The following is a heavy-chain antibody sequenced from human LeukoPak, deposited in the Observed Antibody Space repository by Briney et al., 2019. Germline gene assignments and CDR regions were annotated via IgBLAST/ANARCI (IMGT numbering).Heavy chain of an antibody. CDR1: GGSISSGDYY. Sequence: KASETLSLTCTVSGGSISSGDYYWSWIRQPPGKGLEWIGYIYYSGSTYYNPSLKSRVTISVDTSKNQFSLKLSSVTAANTAVYYCARHKLLSFAFDIWGQGTMVTVSS. J-gene: IGHJ3*02. D-gene: IGHD2-2*01. V-gene: IGHV4-30-4*01. CDR3: ARHKLLSFAFDI. CDR2: IYYSGST.